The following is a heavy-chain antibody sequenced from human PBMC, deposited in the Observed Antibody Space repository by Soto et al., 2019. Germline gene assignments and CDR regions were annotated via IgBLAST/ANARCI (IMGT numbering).Heavy chain of an antibody. CDR3: ASIAARPPSFYYYYGMDV. CDR1: GFTVSSNY. J-gene: IGHJ6*02. CDR2: IYSGGST. Sequence: EVQLVASGGGLIQPGGSLRLSCAASGFTVSSNYMSWVRQAPGKGLEWVSVIYSGGSTYYADSVKGRFTISRDNSKNTLYLQMNSLRAEDTAVYYCASIAARPPSFYYYYGMDVWGQGTTVTVSS. V-gene: IGHV3-53*01. D-gene: IGHD6-6*01.